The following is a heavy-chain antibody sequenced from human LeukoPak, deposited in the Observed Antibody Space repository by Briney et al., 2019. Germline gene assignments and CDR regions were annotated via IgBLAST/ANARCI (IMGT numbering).Heavy chain of an antibody. D-gene: IGHD1-26*01. CDR2: IYHSGST. Sequence: SETLSLTCTVSGYSISSGYYWGWIRQPPGKGLEWIGSIYHSGSTYYNPSLKSRVTISVDTSKNQFSLKLSSVTAADTAVYYCARESGGPDCWGQGTLVTVSS. J-gene: IGHJ4*02. CDR1: GYSISSGYY. CDR3: ARESGGPDC. V-gene: IGHV4-38-2*02.